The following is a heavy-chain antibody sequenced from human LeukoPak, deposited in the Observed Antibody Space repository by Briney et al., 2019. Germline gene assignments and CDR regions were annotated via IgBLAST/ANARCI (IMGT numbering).Heavy chain of an antibody. CDR1: GYTFTSYG. CDR3: ARDLQLWARSSLGY. Sequence: VASVKVSCKASGYTFTSYGISWVRQAPGQGLEWMGWISAYNGNTNYAQKLQGRVTMTTDTSTSTAYMELRSLRSDDTAVYYCARDLQLWARSSLGYWGQGTLVTVSS. CDR2: ISAYNGNT. V-gene: IGHV1-18*01. D-gene: IGHD5-18*01. J-gene: IGHJ4*02.